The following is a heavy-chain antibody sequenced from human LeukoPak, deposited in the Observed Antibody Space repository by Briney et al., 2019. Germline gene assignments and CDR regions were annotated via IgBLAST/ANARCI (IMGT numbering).Heavy chain of an antibody. J-gene: IGHJ6*02. CDR1: GLTFSSFS. CDR2: IGSTSSII. V-gene: IGHV3-48*02. Sequence: GGTLRLSCVASGLTFSSFSMNWVRHAPGKGLEWLSYIGSTSSIIHYADAVKGRFTISRDNAKNSLYLQMNSLRDEDTAVYYCAREKVYYGMDVWGQGTTVTVSS. CDR3: AREKVYYGMDV.